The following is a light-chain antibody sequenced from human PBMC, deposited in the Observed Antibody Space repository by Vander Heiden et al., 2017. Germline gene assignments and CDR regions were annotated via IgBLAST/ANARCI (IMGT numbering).Light chain of an antibody. V-gene: IGLV3-1*01. CDR2: QDS. CDR3: QTWDSSTAV. Sequence: YALTQLPSVSVSPGQTASITCSGAKLGDKYACWYQQKPGQSPILLIYQDSKRPSGIPERFSGSNSGNTATLTISGTQAMDEAAYFCQTWDSSTAVFGTGTKVTVL. CDR1: KLGDKY. J-gene: IGLJ1*01.